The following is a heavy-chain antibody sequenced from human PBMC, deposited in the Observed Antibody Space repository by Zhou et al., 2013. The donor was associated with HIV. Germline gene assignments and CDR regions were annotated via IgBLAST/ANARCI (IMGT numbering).Heavy chain of an antibody. D-gene: IGHD3-22*01. CDR1: GGTFTRYA. CDR3: ARAADDYYDSSGYYWY. CDR2: IIPIFGTA. V-gene: IGHV1-69*15. J-gene: IGHJ4*02. Sequence: QVQVVQSGAEVKKPGSSVKVSCKVSGGTFTRYAIHWVRQAPGQGLEWMGRIIPIFGTANYAQKFQGRVTITADESTSTAYMELSSLRSEDTAVYYCARAADDYYDSSGYYWYWGQGTLVTVSS.